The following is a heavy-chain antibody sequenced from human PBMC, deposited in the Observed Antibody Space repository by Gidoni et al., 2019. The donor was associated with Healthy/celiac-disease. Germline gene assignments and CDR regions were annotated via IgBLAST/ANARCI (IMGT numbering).Heavy chain of an antibody. J-gene: IGHJ6*02. CDR2: INHSGST. Sequence: QVQLPQWGAGLLKPSETLSLTCAVYGGSFSGYYWSWIRQPPGKGLEWIGEINHSGSTNYNPSLKSRVTISVDTSKNQFSLKLSSVTAADTAVYYCARAAATVVPAAIGLYYYYGMDVWGQGTTVTVSS. CDR1: GGSFSGYY. D-gene: IGHD2-2*01. CDR3: ARAAATVVPAAIGLYYYYGMDV. V-gene: IGHV4-34*01.